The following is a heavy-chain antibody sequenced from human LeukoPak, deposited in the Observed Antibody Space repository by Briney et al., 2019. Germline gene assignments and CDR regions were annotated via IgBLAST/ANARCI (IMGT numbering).Heavy chain of an antibody. J-gene: IGHJ5*02. Sequence: SGTLSLTCAVSGGSISSSNWWSWVRQSPGKGLEWIGEINHSGSTNYNPSLKSRVTISVDTSKNQFSLKLSSVTAADTAVYYCARGPLRSGYYRPNWFDPWGQGTLVTVSS. D-gene: IGHD3-3*01. CDR2: INHSGST. V-gene: IGHV4-4*02. CDR1: GGSISSSNW. CDR3: ARGPLRSGYYRPNWFDP.